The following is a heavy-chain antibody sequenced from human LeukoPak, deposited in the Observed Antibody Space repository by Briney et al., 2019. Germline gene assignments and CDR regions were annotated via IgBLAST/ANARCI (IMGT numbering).Heavy chain of an antibody. V-gene: IGHV4-30-2*01. CDR2: IYHSGST. CDR3: ARDRDYSTSPFDY. Sequence: SETLSLTCAVSGGSISSGGYSWSWIRQPPGKGLEWIGYIYHSGSTYYNPSLKSRVTISVDRSKNQSSLKLSSVTAADTAVYYCARDRDYSTSPFDYWGQGTLVTVSS. CDR1: GGSISSGGYS. J-gene: IGHJ4*02. D-gene: IGHD6-6*01.